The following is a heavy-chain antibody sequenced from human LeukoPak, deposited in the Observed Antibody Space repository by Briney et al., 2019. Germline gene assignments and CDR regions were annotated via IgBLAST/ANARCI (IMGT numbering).Heavy chain of an antibody. CDR3: AREAVRIAVAAAFSRGREYYFDY. V-gene: IGHV1-69*06. Sequence: SVTLSCKASGGTCSSYAISWVRQAPGQGLEWMEGIIPIFGTANYAQKLPGRVTITADKSTSTAYMELSSLRSEDTAVYYCAREAVRIAVAAAFSRGREYYFDYWGQGTLVTVSS. CDR1: GGTCSSYA. D-gene: IGHD6-19*01. CDR2: IIPIFGTA. J-gene: IGHJ4*02.